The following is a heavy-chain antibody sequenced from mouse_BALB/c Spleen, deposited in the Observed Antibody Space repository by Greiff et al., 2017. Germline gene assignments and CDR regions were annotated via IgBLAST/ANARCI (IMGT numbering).Heavy chain of an antibody. CDR2: ISSGSSTI. Sequence: EVQGVESGGGLVQPGGSRKLSCAASGFTFSSFGMHWVRQAPEKGLEWVAYISSGSSTIYYADTVKGRFTISRDNPKNTLFLQMTSLRSEDTAMYYCARKYGNLYAMDYWGQGTSVTVSS. J-gene: IGHJ4*01. CDR1: GFTFSSFG. D-gene: IGHD2-10*02. CDR3: ARKYGNLYAMDY. V-gene: IGHV5-17*02.